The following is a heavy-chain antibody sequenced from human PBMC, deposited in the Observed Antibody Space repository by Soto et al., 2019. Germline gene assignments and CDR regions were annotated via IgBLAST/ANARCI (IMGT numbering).Heavy chain of an antibody. CDR1: GFTFSSYA. Sequence: GGSLRLSCAASGFTFSSYAMSWVRQAPGKGLEWVSAISGSGGSTYYADSVKGRFTISRDNSKNTLYLQMNSLRAEDTAVYYCVPFGDGALSFDYWGQGTLVTVS. J-gene: IGHJ4*02. CDR3: VPFGDGALSFDY. V-gene: IGHV3-23*01. D-gene: IGHD3-16*01. CDR2: ISGSGGST.